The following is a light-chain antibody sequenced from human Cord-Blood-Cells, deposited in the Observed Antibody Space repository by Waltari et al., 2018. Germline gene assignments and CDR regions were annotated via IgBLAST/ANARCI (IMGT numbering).Light chain of an antibody. V-gene: IGKV1-39*01. J-gene: IGKJ2*01. CDR1: QSISSY. CDR3: QQSYSTPRT. Sequence: DIQMTQSPSSLSASVGDRVNITCRASQSISSYLNWYQQKPGKAPKLLIYAASSLQSGVPSRFSGSGSGTDFTLTINSLQPEDFATYYCQQSYSTPRTFGQGTKLEIK. CDR2: AAS.